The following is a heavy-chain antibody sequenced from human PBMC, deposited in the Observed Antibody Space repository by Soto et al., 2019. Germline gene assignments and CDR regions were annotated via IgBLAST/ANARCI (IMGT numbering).Heavy chain of an antibody. CDR2: IIPIFGTT. CDR1: GGTFGRAA. D-gene: IGHD3-22*01. V-gene: IGHV1-69*06. Sequence: GAPVEVSCKASGGTFGRAAITWAGQAPGQGLEWVGRIIPIFGTTNYAQNLQGRVTISADKSTLTSYMELHSLTSDDTALYYCARDRTDSGYYTNWLDPWGQGTQVTVSS. J-gene: IGHJ5*02. CDR3: ARDRTDSGYYTNWLDP.